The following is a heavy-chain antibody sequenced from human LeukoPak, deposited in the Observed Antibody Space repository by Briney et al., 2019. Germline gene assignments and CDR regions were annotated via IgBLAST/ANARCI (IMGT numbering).Heavy chain of an antibody. CDR1: GFTFSSYW. Sequence: PGGSLRLSRAASGFTFSSYWMGWVRQAPGKGLEWVSSISSSSSYIYYADSVKGRFTISRDNAKNSLYLQMNSLRAEDTAVYYCARGRIAAAGAFDIWGQGTMVTVSS. CDR3: ARGRIAAAGAFDI. V-gene: IGHV3-21*01. D-gene: IGHD6-13*01. CDR2: ISSSSSYI. J-gene: IGHJ3*02.